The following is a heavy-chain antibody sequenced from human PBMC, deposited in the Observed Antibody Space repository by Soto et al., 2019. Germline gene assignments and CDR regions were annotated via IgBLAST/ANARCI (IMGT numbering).Heavy chain of an antibody. Sequence: GGSLRLSCAASGFTFSSYSVNWVRQAPGKGLEWVSSISSSSSYIYYADSVKGRFTISRDNAKNSLYLQMNSLRAEDTAVYYCERDRIEAHNWFDTWGQGTLVTVSS. D-gene: IGHD6-13*01. CDR1: GFTFSSYS. CDR2: ISSSSSYI. CDR3: ERDRIEAHNWFDT. J-gene: IGHJ5*02. V-gene: IGHV3-21*01.